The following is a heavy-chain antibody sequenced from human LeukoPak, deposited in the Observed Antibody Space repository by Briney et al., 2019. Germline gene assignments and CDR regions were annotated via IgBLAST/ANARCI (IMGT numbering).Heavy chain of an antibody. J-gene: IGHJ6*02. CDR1: VFTFSSYC. CDR2: ISYDGSNK. CDR3: AKGYTYGMDV. D-gene: IGHD6-13*01. Sequence: GGSLRLSCAASVFTFSSYCMHWVRQAPGKGLEWVAVISYDGSNKYYADSVKGRFTISRDNSKNTLYLQMNSLRAEDTAVYYCAKGYTYGMDVWGQGTTVTVSS. V-gene: IGHV3-30*18.